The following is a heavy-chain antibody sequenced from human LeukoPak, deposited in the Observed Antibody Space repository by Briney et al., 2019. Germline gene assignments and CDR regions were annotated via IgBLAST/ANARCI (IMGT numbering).Heavy chain of an antibody. CDR2: IYYSGST. V-gene: IGHV4-59*01. Sequence: SETLSLTCTVSGGSISSYLWSWIRQPPGKGLEWIGYIYYSGSTNYNPSLKSRVTILVDTSKNQFSLKVSSVTAADTAVYYCARGDYDYVWGSYRYVHWFDPWGQGTLVTVSS. CDR1: GGSISSYL. J-gene: IGHJ5*02. D-gene: IGHD3-16*02. CDR3: ARGDYDYVWGSYRYVHWFDP.